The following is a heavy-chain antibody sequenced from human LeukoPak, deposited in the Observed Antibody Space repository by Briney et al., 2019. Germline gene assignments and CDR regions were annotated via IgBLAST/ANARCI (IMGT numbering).Heavy chain of an antibody. V-gene: IGHV4-4*08. CDR1: GDSISSDY. Sequence: PSETLSLTCSVSGDSISSDYWSWIRQPPGKGLEWIGYIYRLGNTDYNPSLKSRVTISLDTSKNQLSLNLTSVTAADTAVYYCAGRGQRYFRDWGQGTLVTVSS. CDR3: AGRGQRYFRD. CDR2: IYRLGNT. J-gene: IGHJ1*01.